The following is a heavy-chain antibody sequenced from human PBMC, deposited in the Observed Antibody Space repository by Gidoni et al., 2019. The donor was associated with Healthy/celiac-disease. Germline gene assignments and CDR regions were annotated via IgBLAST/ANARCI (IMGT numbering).Heavy chain of an antibody. CDR1: GFTFADYA. CDR2: ISWNSGSI. Sequence: EVQLVESGGGLVQPGRSLRLSCAASGFTFADYAMHWVRQAPGKGLEWFSGISWNSGSIGYADSVKGRFTISRDNAKNSLYLQMNSLRAEDTALYYCAKAPKGWLQLLFDYWGQGTLVTVSS. D-gene: IGHD1-1*01. CDR3: AKAPKGWLQLLFDY. J-gene: IGHJ4*02. V-gene: IGHV3-9*01.